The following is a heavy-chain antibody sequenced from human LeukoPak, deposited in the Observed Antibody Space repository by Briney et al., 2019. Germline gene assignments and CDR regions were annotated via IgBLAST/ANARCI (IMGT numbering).Heavy chain of an antibody. CDR1: GFTFSSYS. CDR2: ISSSSSYI. CDR3: ARDGGLIAAAEDYDY. Sequence: GGSLRLFCAASGFTFSSYSMNWVRQAPGKGLEWVSSISSSSSYIYYADSVKGRFTISRDNAKNSLYLQMNSLRAEDTAVYYCARDGGLIAAAEDYDYWGQGTLVTVSS. D-gene: IGHD6-13*01. J-gene: IGHJ4*02. V-gene: IGHV3-21*01.